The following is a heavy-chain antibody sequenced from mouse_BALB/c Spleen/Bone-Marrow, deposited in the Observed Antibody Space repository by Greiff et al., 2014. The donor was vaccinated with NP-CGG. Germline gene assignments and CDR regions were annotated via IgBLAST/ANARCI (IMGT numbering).Heavy chain of an antibody. CDR1: GFTINDYY. Sequence: VQLQQSGPELVKPGASVMMSCKASGFTINDYYMQWVKQSHGKSLEWIGDINPNNGDTFYNQKFKGKATMTVDKSSSTAYMQLSSLTSEDLAVCYCTRRSTMATFAYWGQGTLVTVSA. CDR2: INPNNGDT. J-gene: IGHJ3*01. D-gene: IGHD2-1*01. V-gene: IGHV1-18*01. CDR3: TRRSTMATFAY.